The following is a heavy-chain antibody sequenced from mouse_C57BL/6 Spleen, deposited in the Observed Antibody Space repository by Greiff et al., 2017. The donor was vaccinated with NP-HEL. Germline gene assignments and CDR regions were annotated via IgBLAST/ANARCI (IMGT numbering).Heavy chain of an antibody. CDR2: ISSGSSTI. CDR3: ARREAAQAAWFAC. J-gene: IGHJ3*01. D-gene: IGHD3-2*02. CDR1: GFTFSDYG. Sequence: EVQGVESGGGLVKPGGSLKLSCAASGFTFSDYGMHWVRQAPEKGLEWVAYISSGSSTIYYADTVKGRFTISRDNAKNTLFLQMTSLRSEDTAMYYCARREAAQAAWFACWGQGTLVTVSA. V-gene: IGHV5-17*01.